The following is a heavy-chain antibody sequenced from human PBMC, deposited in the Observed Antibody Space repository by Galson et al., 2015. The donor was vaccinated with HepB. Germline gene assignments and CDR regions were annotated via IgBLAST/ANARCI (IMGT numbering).Heavy chain of an antibody. CDR3: ARAYFDH. CDR2: IKEDGTKT. V-gene: IGHV3-7*03. Sequence: SLRLSCAASGFIFNDYWMQWVRQVPGRGLEWGANIKEDGTKTHYVDSVKGRFTISRDNAKNSLYLQMNNLRAEDTAVYYCARAYFDHWGQGSLVTGSS. CDR1: GFIFNDYW. J-gene: IGHJ4*02.